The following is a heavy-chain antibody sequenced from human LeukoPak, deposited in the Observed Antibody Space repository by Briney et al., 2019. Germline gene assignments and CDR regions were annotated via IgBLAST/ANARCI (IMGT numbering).Heavy chain of an antibody. D-gene: IGHD6-13*01. CDR2: ISGGSEDT. CDR1: GFTFGGYA. Sequence: GGSLRLSCTASGFTFGGYAMSWVRQAPGKGLEWVSSISGGSEDTYYADSVKGRFTISRDNSKTTLYLQMNSLRAEDTAVYYGARTIAQYSNSWLYFDYGLDVWGQGTTVTVSS. V-gene: IGHV3-23*01. J-gene: IGHJ6*02. CDR3: ARTIAQYSNSWLYFDYGLDV.